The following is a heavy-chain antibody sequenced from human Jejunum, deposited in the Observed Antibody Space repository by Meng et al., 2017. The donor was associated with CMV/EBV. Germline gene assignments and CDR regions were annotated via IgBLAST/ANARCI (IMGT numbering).Heavy chain of an antibody. D-gene: IGHD3-16*02. Sequence: SCKSSGGPFSSYSITWVRQAPGQGLAWMGGIIPIFGTANYAQKFQGRVTMTTDESTTTAYMELISLRSEDTAIYFCACGSYREDYWGQGTLVTVSS. V-gene: IGHV1-69*05. J-gene: IGHJ4*02. CDR2: IIPIFGTA. CDR1: GGPFSSYS. CDR3: ACGSYREDY.